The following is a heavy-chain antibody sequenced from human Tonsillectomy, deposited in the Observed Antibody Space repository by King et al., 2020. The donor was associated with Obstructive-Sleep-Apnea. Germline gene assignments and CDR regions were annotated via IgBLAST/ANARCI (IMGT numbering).Heavy chain of an antibody. Sequence: VQLVESGGGLVQPGGSLILSCVASGFAFRSYPMNWSRQAPGMGLEWISYIDSNSETIFHADSVKGLFTISRDNAKNSLYLQMNSLRAEDTAVYYCAKDDTSGWYSDYWGQGTLVTVSS. V-gene: IGHV3-48*04. CDR3: AKDDTSGWYSDY. CDR2: IDSNSETI. J-gene: IGHJ4*02. CDR1: GFAFRSYP. D-gene: IGHD6-19*01.